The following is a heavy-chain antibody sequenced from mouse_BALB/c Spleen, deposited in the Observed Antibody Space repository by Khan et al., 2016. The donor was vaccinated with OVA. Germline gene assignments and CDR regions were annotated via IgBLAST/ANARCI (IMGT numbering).Heavy chain of an antibody. D-gene: IGHD2-3*01. Sequence: QVRLQQSGPELVRPGVSVKISCKGSGYTFTDYAMYWVKQSHAKSLEWIGLISTYSGNTNYNQKFKGKATMTVDKSSSTAYMELARLTSEDSAIYYSARPAYDGYYNYWGQGTTLTVSS. V-gene: IGHV1S137*01. CDR3: ARPAYDGYYNY. J-gene: IGHJ2*01. CDR1: GYTFTDYA. CDR2: ISTYSGNT.